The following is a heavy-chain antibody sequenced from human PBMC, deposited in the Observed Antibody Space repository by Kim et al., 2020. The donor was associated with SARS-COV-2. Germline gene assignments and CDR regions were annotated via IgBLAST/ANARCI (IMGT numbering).Heavy chain of an antibody. V-gene: IGHV3-23*01. CDR3: AKTMAGYYYYGMDV. J-gene: IGHJ6*02. D-gene: IGHD6-19*01. Sequence: ADSVKGRFTTSSDNSRHSLHLQMNSLRVEDTAVYYCAKTMAGYYYYGMDVWGQGTTVIVSS.